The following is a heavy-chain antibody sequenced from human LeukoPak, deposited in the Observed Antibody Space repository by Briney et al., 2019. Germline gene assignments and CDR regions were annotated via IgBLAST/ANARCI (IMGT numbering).Heavy chain of an antibody. CDR2: IIPIFGTA. J-gene: IGHJ3*02. V-gene: IGHV1-69*05. CDR3: ARGDIVVVSVKAFDI. CDR1: GGTFSSYA. D-gene: IGHD2-21*01. Sequence: SAKVSCKASGGTFSSYAISWVRQAPGQGLEWMGGIIPIFGTANYAQKFQGRVTITTDESTSTAYMELSSLRSEDTAVYYCARGDIVVVSVKAFDIWGQGTMVTVSS.